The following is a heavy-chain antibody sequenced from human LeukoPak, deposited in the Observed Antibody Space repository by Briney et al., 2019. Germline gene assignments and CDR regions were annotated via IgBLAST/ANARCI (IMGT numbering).Heavy chain of an antibody. CDR1: GGSISSYY. J-gene: IGHJ4*02. V-gene: IGHV4-59*01. CDR3: ARALTYYDFWSGYYGYHFDY. Sequence: PSETLSLTCTVSGGSISSYYWSWIRQPPGKGLEWIGYIYYSGSTNYNPSLKSRVTISVDTSKNQFSLKLSSVTAADTAVYYCARALTYYDFWSGYYGYHFDYWGQGTLVTVSS. CDR2: IYYSGST. D-gene: IGHD3-3*01.